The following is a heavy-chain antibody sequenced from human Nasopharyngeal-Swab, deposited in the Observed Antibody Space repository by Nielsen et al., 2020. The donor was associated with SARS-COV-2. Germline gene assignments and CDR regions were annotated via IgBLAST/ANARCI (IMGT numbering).Heavy chain of an antibody. J-gene: IGHJ6*02. CDR1: GYSFTSYW. D-gene: IGHD4-17*01. CDR3: ARRPTNGDYGAYGMDV. Sequence: GESLKISCKGSGYSFTSYWIGWVRQMPGKGLEWMGIIYPGDSDTRYSPSFQGQVTISADKSIGTAHLQWSSLKASDTAMYYCARRPTNGDYGAYGMDVWGQGTTVTVSS. V-gene: IGHV5-51*01. CDR2: IYPGDSDT.